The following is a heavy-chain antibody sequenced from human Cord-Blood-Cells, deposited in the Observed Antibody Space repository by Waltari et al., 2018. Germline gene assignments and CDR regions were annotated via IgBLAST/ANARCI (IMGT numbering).Heavy chain of an antibody. CDR1: GGSISTGDSY. CDR3: ARGLAIFGVVTLFDY. V-gene: IGHV4-30-4*01. D-gene: IGHD3-3*01. CDR2: IYNSGTT. J-gene: IGHJ4*02. Sequence: QVHLQESGPGLVQPSQTLSLTCTVPGGSISTGDSYWSWIPPPPGKGLEWIGYIYNSGTTYYNPSLKSRVTISVDTSKNQFSLKLSSVTAADTAVYYCARGLAIFGVVTLFDYWGQGTLVTVSS.